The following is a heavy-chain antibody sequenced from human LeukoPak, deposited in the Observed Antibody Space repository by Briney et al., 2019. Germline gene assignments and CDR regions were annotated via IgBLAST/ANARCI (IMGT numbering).Heavy chain of an antibody. J-gene: IGHJ4*02. V-gene: IGHV4-39*07. Sequence: SETLSLTCTVSGGSISSSSYYWGWIRQPPGKGLEWIGSVYYDGSTYYTASLKSRVTISVDKSKNQFSLKLSSVTAADTAVYYCARLAAANRLFDYWGQGTLVTVSS. CDR3: ARLAAANRLFDY. CDR1: GGSISSSSYY. D-gene: IGHD6-13*01. CDR2: VYYDGST.